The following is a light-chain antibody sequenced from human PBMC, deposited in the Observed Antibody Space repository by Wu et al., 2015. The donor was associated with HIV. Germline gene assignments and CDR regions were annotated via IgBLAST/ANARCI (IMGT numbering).Light chain of an antibody. J-gene: IGKJ2*03. CDR2: KAS. Sequence: DIHMTQSPSILSASVGDRVTIACRASQGISSWLAWYQQKPGQPPKLLIYKASTLESGVPSRFSGRGSGTEFTLSISSLQPDDFATYYCQQYSSYQNSFGQGTKLEI. CDR3: QQYSSYQNS. V-gene: IGKV1-5*03. CDR1: QGISSW.